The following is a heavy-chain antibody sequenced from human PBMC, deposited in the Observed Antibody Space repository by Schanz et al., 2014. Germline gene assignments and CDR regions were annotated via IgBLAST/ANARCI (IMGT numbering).Heavy chain of an antibody. CDR1: GGTLDTYK. CDR3: SRAGRGYAYPLNSYPMDG. J-gene: IGHJ6*02. V-gene: IGHV1-69*08. CDR2: IIPFLAGS. D-gene: IGHD3-16*01. Sequence: QDQLLQSGAAVKKPGSSVRVSCKASGGTLDTYKIAWVRQVPGQGLEWMGRIIPFLAGSNYAQDFQGRVTFTANRATSTVHMDLRSLRSEDTGRYYCSRAGRGYAYPLNSYPMDGWGQGKTVSVTS.